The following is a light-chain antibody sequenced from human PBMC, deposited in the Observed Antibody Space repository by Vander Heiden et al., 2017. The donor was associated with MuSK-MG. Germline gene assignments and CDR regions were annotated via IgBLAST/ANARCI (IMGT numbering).Light chain of an antibody. J-gene: IGKJ4*01. CDR2: WAS. CDR1: QSVLYSSNNNNY. V-gene: IGKV4-1*01. Sequence: DIVLTQSPDSLAVSLGGRATINCQSSQSVLYSSNNNNYLAWYQQSPGQPPKLLIYWASTRESGVPDRFSGSGSGTDFTLPISSLQAEDVAVYYCQHEYSTLFNVGGGTKVDIK. CDR3: QHEYSTLFN.